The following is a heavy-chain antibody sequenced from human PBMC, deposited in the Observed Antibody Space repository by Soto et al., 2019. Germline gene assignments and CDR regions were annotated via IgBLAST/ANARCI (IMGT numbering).Heavy chain of an antibody. CDR1: GGSISSGGYY. D-gene: IGHD2-15*01. J-gene: IGHJ6*03. CDR3: ARAPAGYCSGGSCYTFYYMDV. Sequence: QVQLQESGPGLVKPSQTLSLTCTVSGGSISSGGYYWSWIRQHPGKGLEWIGYIYYSGSTYYNPSLKGRVTISVDTSKNQFSLKLSSVTAADTAVYYCARAPAGYCSGGSCYTFYYMDVWGKGTTVTVSS. CDR2: IYYSGST. V-gene: IGHV4-31*03.